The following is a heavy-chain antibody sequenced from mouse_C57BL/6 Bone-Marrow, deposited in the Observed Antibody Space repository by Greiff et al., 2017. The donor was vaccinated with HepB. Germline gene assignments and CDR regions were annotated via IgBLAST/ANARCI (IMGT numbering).Heavy chain of an antibody. D-gene: IGHD1-1*01. CDR1: GYTFTSYG. CDR2: IYPRSGNT. CDR3: ARSHYYGSSYDYAMDY. V-gene: IGHV1-81*01. Sequence: LVESGAELARPGASVKLSCKASGYTFTSYGISWVKQRTGQGLEWIGEIYPRSGNTYYNEKFKGKATLTADKSSSTAYMELRSLTSEDSAVYFCARSHYYGSSYDYAMDYWGQGTSVTVSS. J-gene: IGHJ4*01.